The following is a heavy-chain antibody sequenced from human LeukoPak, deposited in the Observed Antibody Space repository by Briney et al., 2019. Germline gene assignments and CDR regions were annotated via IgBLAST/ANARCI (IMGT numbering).Heavy chain of an antibody. D-gene: IGHD6-13*01. CDR2: IYYSGST. V-gene: IGHV4-39*01. J-gene: IGHJ4*02. Sequence: SETLSLTCTVSGGSISSNDYYWGWIRQPPGKGLEWIGCIYYSGSTYYKPSLKSRVTISVDTSKTQFSLKLSSVTAADTAVYYCARHSSSWPPSPDHWGQGTLVTVSS. CDR3: ARHSSSWPPSPDH. CDR1: GGSISSNDYY.